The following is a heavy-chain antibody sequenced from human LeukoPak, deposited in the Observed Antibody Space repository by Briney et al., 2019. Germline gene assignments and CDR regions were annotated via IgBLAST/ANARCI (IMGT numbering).Heavy chain of an antibody. J-gene: IGHJ4*02. D-gene: IGHD6-19*01. V-gene: IGHV3-7*01. CDR3: LRGRPGIAVAGDY. Sequence: PGGSLRLSCAASGFTFSSYWMSWVRQAPGKGLEWVANIKQDGSEKYYVDPVKGRFTISRDNAKNSLYLQMNSLRAEDTAVYYCLRGRPGIAVAGDYWGQGTLVTVSS. CDR1: GFTFSSYW. CDR2: IKQDGSEK.